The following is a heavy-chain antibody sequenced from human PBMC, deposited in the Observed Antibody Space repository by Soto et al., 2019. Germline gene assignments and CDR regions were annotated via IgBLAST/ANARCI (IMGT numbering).Heavy chain of an antibody. CDR1: GGTFISYA. V-gene: IGHV1-69*01. J-gene: IGHJ6*02. CDR2: IIPIFGTA. CDR3: ARDGSGYRSRASPMDV. Sequence: SGKVSCEASGGTFISYASIWVRQAPGQGLEWMGGIIPIFGTANYAQKFQGRVTITADESTSTAYMELSSLRPEDTAVYYCARDGSGYRSRASPMDVWGQGTTVTVSS. D-gene: IGHD3-22*01.